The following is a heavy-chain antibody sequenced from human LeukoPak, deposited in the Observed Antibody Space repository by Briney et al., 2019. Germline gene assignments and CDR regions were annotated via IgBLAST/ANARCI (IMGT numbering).Heavy chain of an antibody. CDR2: IKQDGSEK. Sequence: GGSLRLSCAASGFTFSSYWMSWVRQAPGKGLEWEANIKQDGSEKYYVDSVKGRFTIPRDNAKNSLYLQMNSLRAEDTAVYYCAREASYYDIWSGYQDAFDIWGQGTMVTVSS. J-gene: IGHJ3*02. D-gene: IGHD3-3*01. CDR1: GFTFSSYW. V-gene: IGHV3-7*01. CDR3: AREASYYDIWSGYQDAFDI.